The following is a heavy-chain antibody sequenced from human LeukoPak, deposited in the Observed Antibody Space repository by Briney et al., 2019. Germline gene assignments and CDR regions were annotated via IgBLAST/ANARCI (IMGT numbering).Heavy chain of an antibody. Sequence: GGSLRLSCAASGFIFTNAWMSWVRQALGKGLEWVGRIKSKSAGGTTDYAAPVKGRFTISRDDSKTSLYLQMNNLKTEDTAVYYCTTDTRRVVVPKWGQGTLVTVSS. J-gene: IGHJ4*02. D-gene: IGHD2-15*01. V-gene: IGHV3-15*01. CDR2: IKSKSAGGTT. CDR1: GFIFTNAW. CDR3: TTDTRRVVVPK.